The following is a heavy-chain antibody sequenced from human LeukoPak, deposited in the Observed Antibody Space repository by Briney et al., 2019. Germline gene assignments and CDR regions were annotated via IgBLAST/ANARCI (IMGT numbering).Heavy chain of an antibody. CDR1: GYTFTNYG. CDR3: ASGYGDYVMDV. Sequence: GASVKVSSTASGYTFTNYGFSWVRQAPGQGLEWRGWISAYNGNTHYAQKVQGRVTPTTDTTTSTAYMELRSLKSDDTAVYYCASGYGDYVMDVWGKGTTVTVSS. J-gene: IGHJ6*04. V-gene: IGHV1-18*01. CDR2: ISAYNGNT. D-gene: IGHD4-17*01.